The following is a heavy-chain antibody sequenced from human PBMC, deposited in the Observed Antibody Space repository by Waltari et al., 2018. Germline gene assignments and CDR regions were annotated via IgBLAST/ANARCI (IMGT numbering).Heavy chain of an antibody. Sequence: WWSWVRQSPDKGREWIGQVQRNGRTNYNPSLASRAIVSLDSSRNQFSLRILSATAADTAVYYCARDLGRGLFLDSWGQGTLVTVSP. CDR3: ARDLGRGLFLDS. J-gene: IGHJ4*02. D-gene: IGHD2-15*01. V-gene: IGHV4-4*02. CDR1: W. CDR2: VQRNGRT.